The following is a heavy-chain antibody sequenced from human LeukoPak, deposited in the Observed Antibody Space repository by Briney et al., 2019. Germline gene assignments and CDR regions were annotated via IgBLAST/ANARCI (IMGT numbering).Heavy chain of an antibody. J-gene: IGHJ4*02. Sequence: GRSLRLSCTASGFTFDDHAMHWVRQAPGKGLEWVSGITWNSGSIDYADSVKGRFTVSRDNAKNSLYLQMNSLRVEDTAIYYCAKDMRYCNGGTCYPDYWGQGTLVTVSS. CDR3: AKDMRYCNGGTCYPDY. V-gene: IGHV3-9*01. CDR1: GFTFDDHA. D-gene: IGHD2-15*01. CDR2: ITWNSGSI.